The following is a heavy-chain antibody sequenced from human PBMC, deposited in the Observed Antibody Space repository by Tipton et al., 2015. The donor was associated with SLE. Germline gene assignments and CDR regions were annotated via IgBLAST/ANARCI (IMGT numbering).Heavy chain of an antibody. D-gene: IGHD1-26*01. CDR1: GGSVSSGNYY. CDR2: IYYSGST. CDR3: ARQWVGATLGWFDP. V-gene: IGHV4-61*01. Sequence: LRLSCTVSGGSVSSGNYYWSWIRQPPGKGLEWIGFIYYSGSTHYNPSLKSRVTISVDTSKNQFSLKLSAVTAADTAVYYCARQWVGATLGWFDPWGQGTLVTVSS. J-gene: IGHJ5*02.